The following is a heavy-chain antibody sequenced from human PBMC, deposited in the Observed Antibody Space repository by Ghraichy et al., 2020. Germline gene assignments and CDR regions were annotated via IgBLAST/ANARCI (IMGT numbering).Heavy chain of an antibody. CDR3: ARAIYDFWSGYYYYYGMDV. CDR1: GYTFTSYD. D-gene: IGHD3-3*01. CDR2: MNPNSGNT. V-gene: IGHV1-8*01. Sequence: ASVKVSCKASGYTFTSYDINWVRQATGQGLEWMGWMNPNSGNTGYAQKFQGRVTMTRNTSISTAYMELSSLRSEDTAVYYCARAIYDFWSGYYYYYGMDVWGQGTTVTVSS. J-gene: IGHJ6*02.